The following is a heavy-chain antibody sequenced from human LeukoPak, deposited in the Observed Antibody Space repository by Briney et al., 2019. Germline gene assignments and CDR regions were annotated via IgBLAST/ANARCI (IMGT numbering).Heavy chain of an antibody. Sequence: GASVKVSCKASGYTFTGYYLHWVRQAPGQGLEWMGWINPNSGGTNYAQKFQGRVTMTRDTSISTAYMELSRLRSDDTAVYYCARWLQQNYYYYMDVWGKGTTVTVSS. CDR3: ARWLQQNYYYYMDV. CDR1: GYTFTGYY. CDR2: INPNSGGT. D-gene: IGHD5-24*01. J-gene: IGHJ6*03. V-gene: IGHV1-2*02.